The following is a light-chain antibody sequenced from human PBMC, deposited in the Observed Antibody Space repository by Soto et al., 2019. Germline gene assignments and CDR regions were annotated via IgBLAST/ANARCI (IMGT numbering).Light chain of an antibody. CDR1: QNVAHN. CDR2: GTS. V-gene: IGKV3D-20*02. Sequence: EIVMTQSPAILPVAPGARSTLSCRASQNVAHNLAWYQQKPGQAPRLVIYGTSNRATGIPDRFSGSGSGTDFSLTISRLEPEDFALYYCQQRGNWPLTFGGGNKVDIK. J-gene: IGKJ4*01. CDR3: QQRGNWPLT.